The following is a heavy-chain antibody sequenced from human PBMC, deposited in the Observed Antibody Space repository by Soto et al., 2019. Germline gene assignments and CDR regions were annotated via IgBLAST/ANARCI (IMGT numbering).Heavy chain of an antibody. D-gene: IGHD2-2*01. CDR1: GGSISNYY. V-gene: IGHV4-59*03. Sequence: SETLSLTCTVSGGSISNYYWSWIRQPPGKGLEWIGYISYSGNTNYNPSLKSRATISVDTFKSQFSLKLSSVTAADTAVYYCATIGYCTSSSCPFDPWGQGTLVTVSS. CDR2: ISYSGNT. J-gene: IGHJ5*02. CDR3: ATIGYCTSSSCPFDP.